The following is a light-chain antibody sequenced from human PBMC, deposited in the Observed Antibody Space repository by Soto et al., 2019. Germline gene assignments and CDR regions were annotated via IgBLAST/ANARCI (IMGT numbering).Light chain of an antibody. CDR1: QSIARSY. V-gene: IGKV3-20*01. CDR2: RTF. Sequence: EVVLTQSPGTLSLSPGERATLSCRASQSIARSYLAWYQQKPGQPPRLLLYRTFSRATGIPDRFSGSGSGTDFTLTISRLEPEDFAVYFCQQFSRSPLTFGGGTKVEI. J-gene: IGKJ4*01. CDR3: QQFSRSPLT.